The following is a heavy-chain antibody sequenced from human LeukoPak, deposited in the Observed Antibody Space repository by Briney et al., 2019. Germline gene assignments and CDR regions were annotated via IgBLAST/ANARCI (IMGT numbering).Heavy chain of an antibody. CDR1: GFTFSSYA. Sequence: GGSLRLSCAASGFTFSSYAMSWVRQAPGKGLEWVSAISGSGGSTYYADSVKGRFTISRDNSKNTLYLQMNSLRAEDTAVYYCAKGHDSSGYSTPFDYWGQGTLVTVSS. CDR2: ISGSGGST. J-gene: IGHJ4*02. V-gene: IGHV3-23*01. D-gene: IGHD3-22*01. CDR3: AKGHDSSGYSTPFDY.